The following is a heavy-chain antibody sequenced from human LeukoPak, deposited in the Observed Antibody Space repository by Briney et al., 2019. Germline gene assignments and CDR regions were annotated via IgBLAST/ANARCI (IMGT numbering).Heavy chain of an antibody. Sequence: PGGSLRLSCAASGFTFSDYYMSWIRQAPGKGLEWVSYISSSGSTIYYADSVKGRFTISRDNAKNSLYLQMNSLRAEDTAVYYCATPPHDYGDYYFDYWGQGTLVTVSS. CDR2: ISSSGSTI. CDR3: ATPPHDYGDYYFDY. V-gene: IGHV3-11*04. J-gene: IGHJ4*02. D-gene: IGHD4-17*01. CDR1: GFTFSDYY.